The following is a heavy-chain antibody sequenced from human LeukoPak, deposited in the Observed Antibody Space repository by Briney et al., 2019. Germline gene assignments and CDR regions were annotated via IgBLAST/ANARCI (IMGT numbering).Heavy chain of an antibody. CDR1: GGSISSSSYY. V-gene: IGHV4-39*07. Sequence: PSETLSLTCTVSGGSISSSSYYWGWIRQPPGKGLEWIGSIYYSGSTYYNPSLKSRVTISVDTSKNQFSLKLSSVTAADTAVYYCARDREYYYDSSGLDYWGQGTLVTVSS. D-gene: IGHD3-22*01. CDR3: ARDREYYYDSSGLDY. CDR2: IYYSGST. J-gene: IGHJ4*02.